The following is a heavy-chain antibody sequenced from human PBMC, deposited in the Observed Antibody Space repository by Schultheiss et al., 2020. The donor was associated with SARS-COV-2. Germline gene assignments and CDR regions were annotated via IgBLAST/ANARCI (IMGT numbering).Heavy chain of an antibody. CDR1: GFTFTNYA. CDR3: VRGYGDYSDY. V-gene: IGHV3-30*02. Sequence: GGSLRLSCAASGFTFTNYAMHWVRQAPGKGLEWVAVIWYEGINQYYADSVKGRFTISRDNSKNTLYLQMSSLRAEDTAVYYCVRGYGDYSDYWGQGTLVTVSS. CDR2: IWYEGINQ. J-gene: IGHJ4*02. D-gene: IGHD4-17*01.